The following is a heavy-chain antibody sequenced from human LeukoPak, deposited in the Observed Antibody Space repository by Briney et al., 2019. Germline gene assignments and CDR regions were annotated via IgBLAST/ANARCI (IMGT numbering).Heavy chain of an antibody. J-gene: IGHJ5*02. CDR2: IKKDGREK. CDR3: ARNWPPVQS. CDR1: GFTFSNYW. Sequence: GGSLRLSCAPSGFTFSNYWMSWVRQAPGKGLEWVANIKKDGREKVYVDSVKGRFTISRDNAKNSLYLQMNSLRAEDTAVYYCARNWPPVQSWGQGTLVTVSS. V-gene: IGHV3-7*05.